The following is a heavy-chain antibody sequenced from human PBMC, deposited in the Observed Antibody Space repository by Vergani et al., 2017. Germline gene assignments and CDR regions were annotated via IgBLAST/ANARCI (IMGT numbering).Heavy chain of an antibody. Sequence: QVQLQESGPGLVKPSETLSLTCTVSGGSISSYYWSWIRQPPGKGLEWIGYIYYSGSTNYNPSLKSRVTISVDTSKNQFSLKLSSVTAADTAVYYCARDNYDILTGYYTDYYYYYMDVWGNGTTVTVSS. CDR2: IYYSGST. J-gene: IGHJ6*03. CDR3: ARDNYDILTGYYTDYYYYYMDV. V-gene: IGHV4-59*01. CDR1: GGSISSYY. D-gene: IGHD3-9*01.